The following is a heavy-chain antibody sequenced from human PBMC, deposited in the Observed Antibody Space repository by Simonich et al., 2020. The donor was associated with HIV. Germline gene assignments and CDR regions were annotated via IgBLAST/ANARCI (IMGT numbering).Heavy chain of an antibody. Sequence: QVQLVQSGAEVKKPGASVKVSCKASGYIFTSYGISWVRQAPGQGLEWMGWINTNTGNPTYAQGFTGRFVLSLDTSVSTAFLQINSLKAEDTDVYFCAREGGRGSINMVRPRAFDSWGQGTLVTVSS. CDR1: GYIFTSYG. CDR2: INTNTGNP. J-gene: IGHJ4*02. D-gene: IGHD3-10*01. CDR3: AREGGRGSINMVRPRAFDS. V-gene: IGHV7-4-1*02.